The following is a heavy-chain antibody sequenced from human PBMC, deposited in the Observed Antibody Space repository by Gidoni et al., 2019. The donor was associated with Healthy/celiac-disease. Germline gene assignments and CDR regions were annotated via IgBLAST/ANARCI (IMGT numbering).Heavy chain of an antibody. D-gene: IGHD6-6*01. CDR3: ASPSIATYYFDY. Sequence: QLQLQESGPGLVKPSETLSLTCTVSGGSISSSSYYWGWIRQPPGKGLEWIGSIYYSGGTYYNPSLKSRVTISVDTSKNQFSLKLSSVTAADTAVYYCASPSIATYYFDYWGQGTLVTVSS. J-gene: IGHJ4*02. CDR2: IYYSGGT. CDR1: GGSISSSSYY. V-gene: IGHV4-39*01.